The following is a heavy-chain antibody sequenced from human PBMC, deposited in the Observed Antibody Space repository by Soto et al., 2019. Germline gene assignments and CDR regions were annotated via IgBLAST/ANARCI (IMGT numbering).Heavy chain of an antibody. Sequence: SETLSLTCTVSGGSISSYYWSWIRQPPGKVLEWIGYIYYSGSTNYNPSLKSRVTISVDTSKNQFSLKLSSVTAADTAVYYCARNDFWSGYSTGFSSAYGMDVWGQGTTVT. D-gene: IGHD3-3*01. CDR3: ARNDFWSGYSTGFSSAYGMDV. J-gene: IGHJ6*02. V-gene: IGHV4-59*01. CDR2: IYYSGST. CDR1: GGSISSYY.